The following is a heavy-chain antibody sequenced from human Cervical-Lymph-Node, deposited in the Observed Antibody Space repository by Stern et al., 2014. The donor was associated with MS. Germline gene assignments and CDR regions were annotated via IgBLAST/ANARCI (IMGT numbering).Heavy chain of an antibody. CDR2: INHSGKT. Sequence: QVQLQQWGAGLLRPSETLSLTCAVHGASFTDNYWSWIRQTPGKGLEWIGEINHSGKTHHNPSLMRRVTLSVETSKNQFSLKLNSVTAADTAVYYCARERKVERSARVFVSFDVWGQGTLLTVSS. CDR1: GASFTDNY. V-gene: IGHV4-34*01. J-gene: IGHJ3*01. CDR3: ARERKVERSARVFVSFDV. D-gene: IGHD1-1*01.